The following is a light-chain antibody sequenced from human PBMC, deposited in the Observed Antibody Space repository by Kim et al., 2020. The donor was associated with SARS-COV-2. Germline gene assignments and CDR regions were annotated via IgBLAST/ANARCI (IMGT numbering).Light chain of an antibody. CDR1: QSVSSY. Sequence: EIVLTQSPATLSLSPGERATLSCRASQSVSSYLAWYQQKPGQAPRLLIYDASNRATGISARFSGSGSGTDFTLTISSLEPEDFSVYYCQQRSNLPPWTFGHGTK. CDR3: QQRSNLPPWT. CDR2: DAS. J-gene: IGKJ1*01. V-gene: IGKV3-11*01.